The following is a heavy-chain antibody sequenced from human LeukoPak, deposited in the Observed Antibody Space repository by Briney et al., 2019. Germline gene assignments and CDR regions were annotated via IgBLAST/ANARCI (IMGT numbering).Heavy chain of an antibody. CDR1: GFTFTTYW. CDR2: INSDGSIT. CDR3: ARGKSYGDNDY. D-gene: IGHD4-17*01. V-gene: IGHV3-74*01. J-gene: IGHJ4*02. Sequence: GGSLRLPCAASGFTFTTYWMHWVRQAPGKGLVWVSHINSDGSITSYADSVKGRFTISRDNARNTLYLQMNSLRAEDTAVYYCARGKSYGDNDYWGQGTLVTVSS.